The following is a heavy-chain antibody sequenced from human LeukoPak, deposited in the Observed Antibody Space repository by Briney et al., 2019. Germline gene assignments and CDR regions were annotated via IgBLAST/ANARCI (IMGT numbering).Heavy chain of an antibody. CDR2: ISGSGGST. J-gene: IGHJ4*02. CDR1: GFTFTSYP. D-gene: IGHD6-19*01. V-gene: IGHV3-23*01. CDR3: AKGDSSGS. Sequence: GGSLRLSCAASGFTFTSYPISWVPKAPGKGLEWVSAISGSGGSTYYADSVKGRFTISRDNSKNTLYLQMNSLRAEDTAVYYCAKGDSSGSWGQGTLVTVSS.